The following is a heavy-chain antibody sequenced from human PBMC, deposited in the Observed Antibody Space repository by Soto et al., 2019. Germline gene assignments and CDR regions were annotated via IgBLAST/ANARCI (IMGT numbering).Heavy chain of an antibody. CDR1: GFTFSSYS. V-gene: IGHV3-21*01. CDR3: ARVGDGERSGYYYGMDV. D-gene: IGHD3-16*01. J-gene: IGHJ6*02. Sequence: SLRLSCAASGFTFSSYSMNWVRQAPGKGLEWVSSISSSSSYIYYADSVKGRFTISRDNAKNSLYLQMNSLRAEDTAVYYCARVGDGERSGYYYGMDVWGQGTTVTVSS. CDR2: ISSSSSYI.